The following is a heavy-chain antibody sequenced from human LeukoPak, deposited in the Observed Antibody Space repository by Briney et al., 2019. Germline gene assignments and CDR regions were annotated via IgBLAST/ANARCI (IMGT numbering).Heavy chain of an antibody. CDR1: GFTFSSYS. Sequence: QPGGSLRLSCAASGFTFSSYSMNWVHQAPGKGLEWVSYISSSSSTIYYADSVKGRFTISRDNAKNSLYLQMNSLRAEDTAVYYCARDPGSISVSISTGTHDAFDIWGQGTMVTVSS. D-gene: IGHD3-9*01. CDR3: ARDPGSISVSISTGTHDAFDI. CDR2: ISSSSSTI. V-gene: IGHV3-48*04. J-gene: IGHJ3*02.